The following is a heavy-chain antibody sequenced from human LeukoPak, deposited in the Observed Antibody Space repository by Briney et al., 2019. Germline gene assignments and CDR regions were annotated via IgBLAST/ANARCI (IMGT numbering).Heavy chain of an antibody. CDR1: GYIFDRFD. J-gene: IGHJ5*02. D-gene: IGHD1-7*01. V-gene: IGHV1-8*01. Sequence: ASVKVSCKASGYIFDRFDINWVRQATGKGLEWMGWMNPKTGNTGYAQKFQGRVNMTTDTPMTTGYMELNSLKSEDTAVYYCARDGLELRPWFDPWGQGTLVTVSS. CDR2: MNPKTGNT. CDR3: ARDGLELRPWFDP.